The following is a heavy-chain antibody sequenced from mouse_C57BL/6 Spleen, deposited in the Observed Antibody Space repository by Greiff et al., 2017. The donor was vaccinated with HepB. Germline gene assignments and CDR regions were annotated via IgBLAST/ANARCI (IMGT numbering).Heavy chain of an antibody. V-gene: IGHV1-15*01. CDR3: TRIYYGNYDYAMDY. D-gene: IGHD2-1*01. CDR1: GYTFTDYE. CDR2: IDPETGGT. Sequence: VQLQQSGAELVRPGASVTLSCKASGYTFTDYEMHWVKQTPVHGLEWIGAIDPETGGTAYNQKFKGKAILTADKSSSTAYMELRSLTSEDSAVYYCTRIYYGNYDYAMDYWGQGTSVTVSS. J-gene: IGHJ4*01.